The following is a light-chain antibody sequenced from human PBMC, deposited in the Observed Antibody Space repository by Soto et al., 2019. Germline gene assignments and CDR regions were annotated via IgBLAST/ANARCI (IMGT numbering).Light chain of an antibody. Sequence: EIVLAQSPGTLSLSPGESATLSCRASQSVSSSFLGWYQQKAGQAPRLLIYGASRRATGIPDRFSGSGSGTDFTLTISRLEPEDFAVYYCQQYVSSPWAFGQGTKVDIK. CDR1: QSVSSSF. J-gene: IGKJ1*01. CDR3: QQYVSSPWA. V-gene: IGKV3-20*01. CDR2: GAS.